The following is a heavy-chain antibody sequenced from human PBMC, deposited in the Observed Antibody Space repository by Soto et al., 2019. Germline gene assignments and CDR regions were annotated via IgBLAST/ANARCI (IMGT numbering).Heavy chain of an antibody. J-gene: IGHJ6*02. CDR3: EREIAARHYYGMDV. Sequence: APVKVSCKASGYTFTSYYMHSARQAPGQGLEWMGIINPSGGSTSYAQKFQGRVTMTRDTSTSTVYMELSSLRSEDTAVYYCEREIAARHYYGMDVWGQGTTVTVSS. D-gene: IGHD6-6*01. CDR1: GYTFTSYY. CDR2: INPSGGST. V-gene: IGHV1-46*01.